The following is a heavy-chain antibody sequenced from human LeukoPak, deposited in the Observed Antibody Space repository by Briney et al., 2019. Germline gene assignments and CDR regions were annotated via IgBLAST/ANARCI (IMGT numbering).Heavy chain of an antibody. V-gene: IGHV4-59*01. Sequence: SETLSLTCTVSGGSISSYYWSWIRQPPGKGLEWIGYIYYSGSTNYNPSLKSRVTISVDTSKNQFSLKLSSVTAADTAVYYCARGRTGYQLLPTKKNYSYYYVDVWGKGTTVTVSS. CDR2: IYYSGST. CDR3: ARGRTGYQLLPTKKNYSYYYVDV. J-gene: IGHJ6*03. D-gene: IGHD2-2*01. CDR1: GGSISSYY.